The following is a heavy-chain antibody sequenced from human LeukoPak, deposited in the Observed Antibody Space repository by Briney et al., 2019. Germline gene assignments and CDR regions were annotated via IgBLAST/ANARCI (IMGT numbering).Heavy chain of an antibody. CDR3: ARDQSWEYQLPGY. CDR1: WFTFSSFS. D-gene: IGHD2-2*01. V-gene: IGHV3-21*01. CDR2: ISSSSSYI. Sequence: GGALILSCGASWFTFSSFSLKLGRQGPGEGVGWVSSISSSSSYIYYADSVKGRFTTSRDNAKNSLYLQMNSLRAEDTAVYYCARDQSWEYQLPGYWGQGTLVTVSS. J-gene: IGHJ4*02.